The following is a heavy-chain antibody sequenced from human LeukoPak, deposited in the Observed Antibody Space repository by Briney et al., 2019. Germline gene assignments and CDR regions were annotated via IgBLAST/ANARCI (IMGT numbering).Heavy chain of an antibody. Sequence: PSETLSLTCTVSGGSVSSGSYYWSWIRQPPGKGLEWIGYIYYSGSTNYNPSLKSRVTISVDTSKTQFSLKLSSVTAADTAVYYCARARYYYDSSGSVVYFDYWGQGTLVTVSS. CDR1: GGSVSSGSYY. CDR2: IYYSGST. J-gene: IGHJ4*02. CDR3: ARARYYYDSSGSVVYFDY. D-gene: IGHD3-22*01. V-gene: IGHV4-61*01.